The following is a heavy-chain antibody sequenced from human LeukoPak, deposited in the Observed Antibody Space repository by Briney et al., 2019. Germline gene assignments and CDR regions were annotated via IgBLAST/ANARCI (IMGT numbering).Heavy chain of an antibody. V-gene: IGHV3-23*01. CDR2: ISGSGGST. CDR3: AKDNRKSGGSCYY. D-gene: IGHD2-15*01. J-gene: IGHJ4*02. Sequence: GALRLSCAASGFTFSSYAMSWVRQAPGKGLVWVSAISGSGGSTYYADSVKGRFTISRDNSKNTLYLQMNSLRAEDTAVYYCAKDNRKSGGSCYYWGQGTLVTVSS. CDR1: GFTFSSYA.